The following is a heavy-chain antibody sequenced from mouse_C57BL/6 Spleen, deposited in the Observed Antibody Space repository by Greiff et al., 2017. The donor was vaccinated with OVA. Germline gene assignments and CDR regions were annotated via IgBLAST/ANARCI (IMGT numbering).Heavy chain of an antibody. Sequence: EVKLVESEGGLVQPGSSMKLSCTASGFTFSDYYMAWVRQVPEKGLEWVANINYDGSSTYYLDSLKSRFIISRDNAKNILYLQMSSLKSEDTATYYCAREGYGNQFAYWGQGTLVTVS. CDR1: GFTFSDYY. V-gene: IGHV5-16*01. CDR2: INYDGSST. CDR3: AREGYGNQFAY. J-gene: IGHJ3*01. D-gene: IGHD2-10*02.